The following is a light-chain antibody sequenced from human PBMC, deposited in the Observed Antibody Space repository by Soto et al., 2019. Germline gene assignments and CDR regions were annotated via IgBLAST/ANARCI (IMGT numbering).Light chain of an antibody. J-gene: IGKJ5*01. CDR1: QSVSSN. CDR2: GAY. V-gene: IGKV3D-15*01. Sequence: EIVMTQSPATLSVSPGQSGTRSCRASQSVSSNLAWYQQKPGQAPRLLIYGAYTRAAGITDRFSGSGSGTDFTLTITRLEPEDSAVYFCQQYTGPPTTFGQGTRLEIK. CDR3: QQYTGPPTT.